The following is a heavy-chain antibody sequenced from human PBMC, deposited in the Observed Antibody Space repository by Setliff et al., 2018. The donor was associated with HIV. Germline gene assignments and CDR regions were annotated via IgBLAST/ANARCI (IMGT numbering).Heavy chain of an antibody. CDR2: ITASGGA. CDR1: GGSIWSGSYY. CDR3: ARAVVFASGNFWFDP. J-gene: IGHJ5*02. Sequence: SETLSLTCTVSGGSIWSGSYYWTWIRQPAGKGLGWIGHITASGGATYNPSVKSRVSISLGSPSSEFSLRLTSVSAADTAVYYCARAVVFASGNFWFDPWGPGALVTVSS. D-gene: IGHD3-3*01. V-gene: IGHV4-61*09.